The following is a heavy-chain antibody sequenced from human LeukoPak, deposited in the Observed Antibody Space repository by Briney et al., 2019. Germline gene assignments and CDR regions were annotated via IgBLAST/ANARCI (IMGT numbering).Heavy chain of an antibody. J-gene: IGHJ5*02. CDR3: ARASYYGAGNSPFDP. CDR1: GGSMNSYF. V-gene: IGHV4-4*07. Sequence: PSETLSLTCSVSGGSMNSYFWSWIRQSAGKGLEWIGRTYHTGSTTYNPSFKTRVTMSVDLANNRFSLKLTSVTAADTATYYCARASYYGAGNSPFDPWGQGTLVTVSS. D-gene: IGHD3-10*01. CDR2: TYHTGST.